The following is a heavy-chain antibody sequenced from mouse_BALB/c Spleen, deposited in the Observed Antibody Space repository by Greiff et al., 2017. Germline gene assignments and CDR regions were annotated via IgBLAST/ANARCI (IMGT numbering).Heavy chain of an antibody. CDR2: ILPGSGST. V-gene: IGHV1-9*01. J-gene: IGHJ1*01. D-gene: IGHD1-2*01. CDR3: ARWGTTATWNFDV. Sequence: QVQLKQSGAELMKPGASVKISCKATGYTFSSYWIEWVKQRPGHGLEWIGEILPGSGSTNYNEKFKGKATFTADTSSNTAYMQLSSLTSEDSAVYYCARWGTTATWNFDVWGAGTTVTVSS. CDR1: GYTFSSYW.